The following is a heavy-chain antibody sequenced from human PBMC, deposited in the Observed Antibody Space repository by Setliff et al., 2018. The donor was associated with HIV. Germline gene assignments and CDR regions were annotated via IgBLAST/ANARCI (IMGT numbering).Heavy chain of an antibody. CDR3: ARTVPHSAAQDAFDI. CDR1: GVSTSSSTYY. CDR2: IYYSGNT. D-gene: IGHD4-4*01. J-gene: IGHJ3*02. Sequence: SETLSLTCIVSGVSTSSSTYYWGWIRQPPGKGLEWIGYIYYSGNTYYNPSLKSRVAISIDTSKNHFSLRLRSVTAADTGVYYCARTVPHSAAQDAFDIWGQGTVVTVS. V-gene: IGHV4-39*02.